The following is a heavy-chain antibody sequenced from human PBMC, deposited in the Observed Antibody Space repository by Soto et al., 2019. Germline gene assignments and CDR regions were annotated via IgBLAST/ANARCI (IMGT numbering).Heavy chain of an antibody. Sequence: QVQLVQSGAEMKKPGASVKVSCKASGYTFTNYAIHWVRQAPGQRLEWVGWINAGNRNTEYSQKFQGRVIMTKDTSASTAYMELNSLISEDTAVYYCARGYDYVWGSYRSDAFDVWGQGTMVTVSS. J-gene: IGHJ3*01. CDR2: INAGNRNT. CDR3: ARGYDYVWGSYRSDAFDV. CDR1: GYTFTNYA. D-gene: IGHD3-16*02. V-gene: IGHV1-3*01.